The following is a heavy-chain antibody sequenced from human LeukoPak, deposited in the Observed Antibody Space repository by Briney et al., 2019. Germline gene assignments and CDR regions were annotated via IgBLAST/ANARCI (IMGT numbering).Heavy chain of an antibody. Sequence: ASVKVSCKASGYTFTGYYMHWVRQAPGQGLEWMGWINPNSGATSYAQKFQGRVTMTREMSITTVYMELSRLRSDDTAVYYCARDPNIILLSGYFDFWGQGTLVTVSS. J-gene: IGHJ4*02. D-gene: IGHD2-8*01. CDR2: INPNSGAT. V-gene: IGHV1-2*02. CDR3: ARDPNIILLSGYFDF. CDR1: GYTFTGYY.